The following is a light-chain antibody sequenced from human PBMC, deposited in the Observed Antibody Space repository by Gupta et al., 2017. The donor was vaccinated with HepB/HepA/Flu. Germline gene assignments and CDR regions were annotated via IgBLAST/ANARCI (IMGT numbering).Light chain of an antibody. Sequence: DIQMTQSPSTLSASVGDRVTITCRASQNINNWLAWYQQKPGKAPKLLISKESNLERGVPSRFSGSGSGTEFTLTISSLQPDDFATYYCQQYNTYSRTFGQGTRVEIK. CDR2: KES. CDR3: QQYNTYSRT. V-gene: IGKV1-5*03. CDR1: QNINNW. J-gene: IGKJ1*01.